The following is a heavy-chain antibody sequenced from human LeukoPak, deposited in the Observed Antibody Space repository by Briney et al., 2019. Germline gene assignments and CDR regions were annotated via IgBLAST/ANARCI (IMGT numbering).Heavy chain of an antibody. CDR3: ARGGGCSGGSCYYLDY. J-gene: IGHJ4*02. V-gene: IGHV4-59*08. D-gene: IGHD2-15*01. CDR1: GGSISSYH. CDR2: FYNCGST. Sequence: PSETLSLTCTVSGGSISSYHWSWIRQSPGKGLELIGYFYNCGSTNYNPSLKSRVPILVDTSRNQFSLRLSSVTAADTAVYYCARGGGCSGGSCYYLDYWGQGTLVTASS.